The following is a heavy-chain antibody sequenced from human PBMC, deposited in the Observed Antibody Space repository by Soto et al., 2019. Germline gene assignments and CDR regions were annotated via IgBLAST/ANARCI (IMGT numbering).Heavy chain of an antibody. D-gene: IGHD1-26*01. CDR1: GYTFTGYY. Sequence: AASVKFSCKASGYTFTGYYVHWMRQAPGQGLEWMGWINPNSGDTYFAQRFQGRVTMNRDTSIGTAYMELRGLTSDDTAEYYCAKGGAIVAAGTRVYLYNAMDVWGQGTTVTVSS. V-gene: IGHV1-2*02. CDR2: INPNSGDT. J-gene: IGHJ6*02. CDR3: AKGGAIVAAGTRVYLYNAMDV.